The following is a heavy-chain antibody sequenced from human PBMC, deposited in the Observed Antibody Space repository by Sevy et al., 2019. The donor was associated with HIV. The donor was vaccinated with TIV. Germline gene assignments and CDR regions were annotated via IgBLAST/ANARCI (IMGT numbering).Heavy chain of an antibody. D-gene: IGHD5-18*01. CDR3: ARDRAYSALDY. V-gene: IGHV3-7*01. J-gene: IGHJ4*02. CDR2: INEVGSRL. CDR1: GFTFSDSW. Sequence: GGSLRLSCVASGFTFSDSWMTWVRQAPGKGLERIAFINEVGSRLGYVDSVRGRFTISRENTKNSLYLQMNGLRAEDTAVYFCARDRAYSALDYWGQGTLVTVSS.